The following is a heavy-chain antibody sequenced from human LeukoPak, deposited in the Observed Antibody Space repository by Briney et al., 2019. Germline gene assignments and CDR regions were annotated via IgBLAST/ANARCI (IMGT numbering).Heavy chain of an antibody. Sequence: GGSLRLSCVASGFTFESYGMSWVRQVPGKGLEWVSAITRKGDRTDYADAVQGRFTIYRDNAKNSLYLQMNSLRVEDTAFYHCVRAGWSHHWFFNLWGRGTLVAVSS. J-gene: IGHJ2*01. V-gene: IGHV3-20*01. D-gene: IGHD2-15*01. CDR2: ITRKGDRT. CDR3: VRAGWSHHWFFNL. CDR1: GFTFESYG.